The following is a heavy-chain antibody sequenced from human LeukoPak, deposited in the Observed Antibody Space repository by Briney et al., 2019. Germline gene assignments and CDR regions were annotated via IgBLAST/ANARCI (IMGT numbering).Heavy chain of an antibody. CDR2: IRYDGSNK. J-gene: IGHJ6*03. V-gene: IGHV3-30*02. CDR1: GFTFSSYG. CDR3: AREPRTYYDFWSGYYTRGYYYMDV. D-gene: IGHD3-3*01. Sequence: GGSLRLSCAASGFTFSSYGMHWVRQAPGKGLEWVAFIRYDGSNKYYADSVKGRFTISRDNSKNTLYLQMNSLRAEDTAVYYCAREPRTYYDFWSGYYTRGYYYMDVWGKGTTVTVSS.